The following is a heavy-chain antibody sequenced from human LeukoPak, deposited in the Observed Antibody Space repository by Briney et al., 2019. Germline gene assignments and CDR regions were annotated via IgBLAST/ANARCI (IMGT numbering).Heavy chain of an antibody. J-gene: IGHJ4*02. D-gene: IGHD6-19*01. V-gene: IGHV3-23*01. Sequence: QTGGSLRLSCAASEFTFSSYAMSWVRQAPGKGLEWVSTISGSGDSSYYADSVKGRFTISRDASKNTLYLQMNSLRAEDRAIYYCAKGPLIEVAGTTWDYWGQGTLVTVSS. CDR2: ISGSGDSS. CDR3: AKGPLIEVAGTTWDY. CDR1: EFTFSSYA.